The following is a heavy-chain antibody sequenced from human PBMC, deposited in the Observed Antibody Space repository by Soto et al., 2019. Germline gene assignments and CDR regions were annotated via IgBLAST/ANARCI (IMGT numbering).Heavy chain of an antibody. J-gene: IGHJ6*02. CDR1: GFTFSSYG. Sequence: GGSLRLSCAASGFTFSSYGMHWVRQAPGKGLEWVAVTSYDGRNTYFADSVKGRFTVSRDNSKNTLYLQMNSVRPEDTAVYYCAKDQYMRTARGSHFYYYYGMDVWGQGTTVTVSS. CDR2: TSYDGRNT. D-gene: IGHD3-3*02. V-gene: IGHV3-30*18. CDR3: AKDQYMRTARGSHFYYYYGMDV.